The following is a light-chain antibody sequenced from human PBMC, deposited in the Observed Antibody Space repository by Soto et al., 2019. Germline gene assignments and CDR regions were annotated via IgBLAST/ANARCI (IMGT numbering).Light chain of an antibody. CDR3: QQYNSFLYT. CDR2: DAS. Sequence: EFVLTQSPGTLSLSPGERATLSCRASQTVRNNYLAWYQQKPGQAPRLLIYDASSRATGIPDRFSGGGSGTGFTLTISRLEPEDFATYYCQQYNSFLYTFGQGTKVDIK. J-gene: IGKJ2*01. V-gene: IGKV3-20*01. CDR1: QTVRNNY.